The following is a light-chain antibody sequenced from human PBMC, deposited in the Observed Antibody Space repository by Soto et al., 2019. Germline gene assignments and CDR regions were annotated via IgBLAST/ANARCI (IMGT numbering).Light chain of an antibody. CDR3: QHRSNWTLT. CDR1: QSVSSY. CDR2: DAS. V-gene: IGKV3-11*01. Sequence: EIVWTQSPATLSLSPGERATLSCRASQSVSSYLAWYQQKTGQDPRLLIYDASNRATGIPARFSGSGSGTDFNLTISRLETEDFAVYECQHRSNWTLTVGGGTKVDI. J-gene: IGKJ4*01.